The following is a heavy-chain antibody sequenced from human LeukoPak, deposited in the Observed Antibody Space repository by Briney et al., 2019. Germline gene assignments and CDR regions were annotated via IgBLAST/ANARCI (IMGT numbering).Heavy chain of an antibody. V-gene: IGHV3-53*01. CDR2: IYSGGST. CDR3: ASCSTSCYSFASEY. J-gene: IGHJ4*02. D-gene: IGHD2-2*01. CDR1: GFTVSSNY. Sequence: PGGSLRLSCAASGFTVSSNYMSWVRQAPGKGLEWVSVIYSGGSTYYADSVKGRFTISRDNSKNTLYLQMNSLRAEDTAVYYCASCSTSCYSFASEYWGQGTLVTVSS.